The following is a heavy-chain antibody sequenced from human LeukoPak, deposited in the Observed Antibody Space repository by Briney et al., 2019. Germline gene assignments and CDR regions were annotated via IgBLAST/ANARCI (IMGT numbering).Heavy chain of an antibody. J-gene: IGHJ4*02. V-gene: IGHV1-18*01. Sequence: GASVKVSCKASGYTFTSYGISWVRQAPGQGLEWMGWISAYNGNTNYAQKLQGRVTMTTDTSTSTAYMELRSLRSDDTAVYYCARDISGSRSGYYPLYWGQGTLVTVSS. CDR1: GYTFTSYG. CDR3: ARDISGSRSGYYPLY. CDR2: ISAYNGNT. D-gene: IGHD3-22*01.